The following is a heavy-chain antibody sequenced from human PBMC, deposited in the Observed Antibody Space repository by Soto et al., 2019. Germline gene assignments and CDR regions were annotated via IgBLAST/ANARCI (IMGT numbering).Heavy chain of an antibody. D-gene: IGHD3-16*02. CDR3: AKDVRNDYVWGTYRNLFDS. V-gene: IGHV1-8*01. CDR1: GYTFTSYD. Sequence: ASVKVSCKASGYTFTSYDINGVRQATGQGLEWMGWMNPNSGNTGYAQKFQGRVTITRDTSASTVYMELSSLRSEDTAVYYCAKDVRNDYVWGTYRNLFDSWGQGTLVTVSS. J-gene: IGHJ4*02. CDR2: MNPNSGNT.